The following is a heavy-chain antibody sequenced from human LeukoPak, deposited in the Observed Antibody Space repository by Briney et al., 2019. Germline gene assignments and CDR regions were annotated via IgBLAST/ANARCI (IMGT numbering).Heavy chain of an antibody. D-gene: IGHD4-17*01. V-gene: IGHV3-30-3*01. CDR3: ARAPDTVSGMDV. J-gene: IGHJ6*02. CDR1: RFTFSSYA. CDR2: ISYDGSNK. Sequence: GGSLRLSCAASRFTFSSYAMHWVRQAPGKGLEWVAVISYDGSNKYYADSVKGRFTISGDNSKNTLYLQMNSLRAEDTAVYYCARAPDTVSGMDVWGQGTTVTVSS.